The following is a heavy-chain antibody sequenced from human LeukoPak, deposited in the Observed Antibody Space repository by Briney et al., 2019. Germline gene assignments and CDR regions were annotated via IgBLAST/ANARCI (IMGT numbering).Heavy chain of an antibody. CDR1: GYTLTELS. CDR3: ATLYDSTRTFDY. J-gene: IGHJ4*02. V-gene: IGHV1-24*01. CDR2: FDPEEVET. D-gene: IGHD3-22*01. Sequence: ASVKVSYKVSGYTLTELSMHWVRQAPGHRREWMRGFDPEEVETIYAQKFQDRVTMTEYTSTDTSYMKLSSLKPEDTAVYYCATLYDSTRTFDYWGQGTLVTVSS.